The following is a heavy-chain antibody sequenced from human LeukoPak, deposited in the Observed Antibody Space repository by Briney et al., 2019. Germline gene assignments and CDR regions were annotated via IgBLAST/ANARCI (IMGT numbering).Heavy chain of an antibody. CDR1: GYTFTGYY. CDR2: INPNSGGT. V-gene: IGHV1-2*02. J-gene: IGHJ4*02. Sequence: ASVKVSCKASGYTFTGYYMHWVRQAPGQGLEWMGWINPNSGGTNYAQKLQGRVTMTTDTSTSTAYMELRRLRSDDTAVYYCARSPHILTGENFDYWGQGTLVTVSS. CDR3: ARSPHILTGENFDY. D-gene: IGHD3-9*01.